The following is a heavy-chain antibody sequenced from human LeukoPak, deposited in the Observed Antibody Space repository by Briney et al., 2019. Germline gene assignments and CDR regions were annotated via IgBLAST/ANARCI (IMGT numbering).Heavy chain of an antibody. J-gene: IGHJ4*02. V-gene: IGHV4-59*01. CDR3: ARGENYYGLSFFDY. Sequence: SETLSLTCTVSGGSISSYYWSWIRQPPGKGLEWIGYIYYSGSTKNNPSLKSRVTISVDTSKNQFSLKLSSVTAADTAVYYCARGENYYGLSFFDYWGQGTLVTVSS. CDR1: GGSISSYY. CDR2: IYYSGST. D-gene: IGHD3-10*01.